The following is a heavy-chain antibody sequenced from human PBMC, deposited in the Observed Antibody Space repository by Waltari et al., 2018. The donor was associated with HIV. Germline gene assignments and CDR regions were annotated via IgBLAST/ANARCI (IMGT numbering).Heavy chain of an antibody. Sequence: EVQLVESGGGLVQPGGSLRLSCAASGFTFSSYGRSWVRQAPGKGLGWVANIKQDGSEKYYVDSVKGRFTISRDNAKNSLYLQMNSLRAEDTAVYYCARLDGSYDAFDIWGQGTMVTVSS. J-gene: IGHJ3*02. D-gene: IGHD1-26*01. V-gene: IGHV3-7*01. CDR3: ARLDGSYDAFDI. CDR2: IKQDGSEK. CDR1: GFTFSSYG.